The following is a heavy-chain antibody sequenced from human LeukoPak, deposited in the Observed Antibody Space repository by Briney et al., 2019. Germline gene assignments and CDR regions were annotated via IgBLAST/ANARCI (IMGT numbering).Heavy chain of an antibody. V-gene: IGHV4-34*01. D-gene: IGHD6-19*01. Sequence: NPSETLSLTCAVYGGSFSGYYWSWIRQPPGKGLEWIGEINHSGSTNYNPSLKSRVTISVDTSKNQFSLKLSSVTDADTAVYYCASGIGRGLTSSGWYGKSDYWGQGTLVTVSS. CDR1: GGSFSGYY. J-gene: IGHJ4*02. CDR2: INHSGST. CDR3: ASGIGRGLTSSGWYGKSDY.